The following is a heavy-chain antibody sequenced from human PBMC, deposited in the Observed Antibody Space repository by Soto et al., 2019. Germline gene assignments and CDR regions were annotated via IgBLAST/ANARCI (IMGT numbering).Heavy chain of an antibody. Sequence: ASVKVSCKASVYTFTSYGISWVRQAPGQGLEWMGWISAYNGNTNYAQKLQGRVTMTTDTSTSTAYMELRSLRSDDTAVYYCARDRLVYYDSSGYYSHTYPDAFDIWGQGTMVTVSS. J-gene: IGHJ3*02. CDR2: ISAYNGNT. CDR1: VYTFTSYG. V-gene: IGHV1-18*01. CDR3: ARDRLVYYDSSGYYSHTYPDAFDI. D-gene: IGHD3-22*01.